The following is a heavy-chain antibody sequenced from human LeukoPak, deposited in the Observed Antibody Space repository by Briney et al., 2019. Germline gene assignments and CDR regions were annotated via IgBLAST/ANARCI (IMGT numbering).Heavy chain of an antibody. CDR1: GFTFTTYS. D-gene: IGHD2-15*01. J-gene: IGHJ4*02. Sequence: GGSLRLSCAASGFTFTTYSMTWVRQAPGRGLEWVARIKEDGSDIHYVDSVKGRFTISRDNAKNSLYLQMNSLRAEDTAVHYCAREWWYLDYWGQGTLVTVSS. CDR2: IKEDGSDI. V-gene: IGHV3-7*05. CDR3: AREWWYLDY.